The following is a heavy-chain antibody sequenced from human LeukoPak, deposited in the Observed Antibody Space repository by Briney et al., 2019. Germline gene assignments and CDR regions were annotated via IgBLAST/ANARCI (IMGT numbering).Heavy chain of an antibody. D-gene: IGHD1-26*01. J-gene: IGHJ4*02. V-gene: IGHV3-7*01. CDR2: IKQDGSEK. Sequence: GGSLRLSCAASGFTFSSYWMSWVRQAPGKGLEWVANIKQDGSEKYYVDSVKGRFTISRDNAKNSLYLQMNSLRAEDTAVYYCVPHLSSGGYSVFHNWGQGTGVTVSS. CDR1: GFTFSSYW. CDR3: VPHLSSGGYSVFHN.